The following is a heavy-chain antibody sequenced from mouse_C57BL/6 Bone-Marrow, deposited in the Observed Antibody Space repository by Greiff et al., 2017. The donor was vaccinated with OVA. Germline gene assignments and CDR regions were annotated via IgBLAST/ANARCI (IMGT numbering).Heavy chain of an antibody. CDR1: GYTFTDYN. V-gene: IGHV1-18*01. CDR2: INPNNGCT. Sequence: EVQLQQSGPELVKPGASVKIPCKASGYTFTDYNMDWVKQSHGKRLEWIGDINPNNGCTIYNQKFKGKATLTVDKSSSTAYMELRSLTSEYTAVYYCARWGRLGWYFDVWGTGTTVTVSS. CDR3: ARWGRLGWYFDV. J-gene: IGHJ1*03.